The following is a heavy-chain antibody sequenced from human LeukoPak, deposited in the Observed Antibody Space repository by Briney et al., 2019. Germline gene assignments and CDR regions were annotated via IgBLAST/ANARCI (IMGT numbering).Heavy chain of an antibody. CDR1: GFTFDDYA. CDR2: ISWNSGIV. Sequence: PGRSLTLSCAASGFTFDDYAMHWVRQAPGKGLEWVSGISWNSGIVDYADSVKGRFTISRDNAKNSLYLQMNSLRAEDTAVYYCARDSGLVYFQHWGQGTLVTVSS. J-gene: IGHJ1*01. D-gene: IGHD6-19*01. V-gene: IGHV3-9*01. CDR3: ARDSGLVYFQH.